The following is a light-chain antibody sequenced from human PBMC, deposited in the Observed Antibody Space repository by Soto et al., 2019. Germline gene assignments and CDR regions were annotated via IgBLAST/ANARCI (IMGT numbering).Light chain of an antibody. J-gene: IGKJ5*01. CDR3: QQRSNWIT. V-gene: IGKV3-11*01. CDR1: QSVSTY. CDR2: DAS. Sequence: EIVLTQSPGTLSLSPGERATLSCRASQSVSTYLAWYQQKPGQAPRLLIEDASNRATGIPARFSGSGSGTDFTLTISSREPEDFAVDYCQQRSNWITFGQGTRREIK.